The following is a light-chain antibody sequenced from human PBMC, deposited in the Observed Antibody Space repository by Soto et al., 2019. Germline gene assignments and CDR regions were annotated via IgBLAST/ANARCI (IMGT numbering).Light chain of an antibody. Sequence: EIVLTQSPATLSLSPGERATLSCRASQSVSSYLAWYQQKPGQAPRLLIYDASNRATGIPARFSGSGSGTDFTLAFSSLEPEYLAVYYCQRRSNWPRTVGQGTKVDIK. CDR2: DAS. CDR3: QRRSNWPRT. J-gene: IGKJ1*01. V-gene: IGKV3-11*01. CDR1: QSVSSY.